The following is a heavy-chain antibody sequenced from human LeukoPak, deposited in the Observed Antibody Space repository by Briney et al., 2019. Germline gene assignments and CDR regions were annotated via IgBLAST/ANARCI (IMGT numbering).Heavy chain of an antibody. CDR2: ISVGSGTI. CDR3: ARGRFSKSSNCFDP. V-gene: IGHV3-48*01. J-gene: IGHJ5*02. CDR1: GFTFSSFA. D-gene: IGHD3-16*01. Sequence: GGSLRLSCAASGFTFSSFAMNWVGQAPGKGLECLSYISVGSGTIYYADSVKGRFTISRDNAKNSLYLQMNSLRAEDTAVYYCARGRFSKSSNCFDPWGQGTLVTVSS.